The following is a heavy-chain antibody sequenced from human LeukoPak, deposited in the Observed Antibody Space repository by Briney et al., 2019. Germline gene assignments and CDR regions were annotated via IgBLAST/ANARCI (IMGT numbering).Heavy chain of an antibody. Sequence: PGRSLRLSCAASGFTFDDYAMHWVRQAPGKGLEWVSGISWNSGSIGYADSVKGRFTISRDNAKNSLYLQMNSLRAEDTALYYCAKVPVEMATGGAFDIRGQGTMVTVSS. CDR3: AKVPVEMATGGAFDI. V-gene: IGHV3-9*01. CDR2: ISWNSGSI. D-gene: IGHD5-12*01. J-gene: IGHJ3*02. CDR1: GFTFDDYA.